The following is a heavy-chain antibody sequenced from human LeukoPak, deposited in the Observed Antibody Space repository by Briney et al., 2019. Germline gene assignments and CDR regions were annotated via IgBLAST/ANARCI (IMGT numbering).Heavy chain of an antibody. Sequence: SETLSLTCTVSGYSISSGYYWGWIRQPPGKGLEWIGIIYHSVSTYYNPSLKSRVTISIDTSKNQFFLRLNSVTAAETAVYYCARIAVGATKASDYWGQGTLVTVSS. V-gene: IGHV4-38-2*02. CDR2: IYHSVST. D-gene: IGHD1-26*01. CDR3: ARIAVGATKASDY. CDR1: GYSISSGYY. J-gene: IGHJ4*02.